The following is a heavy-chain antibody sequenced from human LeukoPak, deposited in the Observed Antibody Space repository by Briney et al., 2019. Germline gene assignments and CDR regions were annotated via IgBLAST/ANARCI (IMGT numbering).Heavy chain of an antibody. CDR3: ASDTPENHAFDI. J-gene: IGHJ3*02. CDR1: GGSISSSY. CDR2: IYYSGTT. Sequence: SETLSLTCTISGGSISSSYWSWIRQPPGKGLEWIGYIYYSGTTNYDPSLKSRVTISIDTSKNQFSLKLSSVTAADTAVYYCASDTPENHAFDIWGQGTMDTVSS. V-gene: IGHV4-59*01.